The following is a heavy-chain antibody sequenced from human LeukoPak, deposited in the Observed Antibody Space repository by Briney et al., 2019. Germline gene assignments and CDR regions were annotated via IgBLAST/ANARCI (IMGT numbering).Heavy chain of an antibody. V-gene: IGHV1-69*05. CDR2: TIPLFGTT. CDR3: ARGSWDDVGYYYYYYMDA. CDR1: GGSFSSHA. J-gene: IGHJ6*03. D-gene: IGHD1-1*01. Sequence: GASVKVSCKASGGSFSSHAVGWVRQAPGQGLEWLGGTIPLFGTTRYAQKFQGRVTITTDESTRTAYMDLSSLTSEDTAVYYCARGSWDDVGYYYYYYMDAWGKGSTVTVSS.